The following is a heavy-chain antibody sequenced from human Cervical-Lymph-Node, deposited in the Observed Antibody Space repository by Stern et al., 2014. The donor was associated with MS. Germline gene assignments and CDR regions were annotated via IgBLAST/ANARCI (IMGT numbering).Heavy chain of an antibody. D-gene: IGHD2-8*02. CDR1: GDSISSYTHY. CDR3: AKHACTGAACPFDL. V-gene: IGHV4-39*01. J-gene: IGHJ4*02. Sequence: VQLVESGPGLVKPSETLSLTCAVSGDSISSYTHYWAWIRQPPGKGLEWIGSVYYSGATYYHPSLKRPVTISVGTSKNHFSLGLTPGTAADTAVYYCAKHACTGAACPFDLWGQGTLVTVSS. CDR2: VYYSGAT.